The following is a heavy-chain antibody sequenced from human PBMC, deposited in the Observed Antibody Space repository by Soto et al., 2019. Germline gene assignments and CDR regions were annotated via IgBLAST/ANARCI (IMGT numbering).Heavy chain of an antibody. CDR3: AKDLRGNYVGYFDC. D-gene: IGHD4-4*01. J-gene: IGHJ4*02. CDR1: GFTFSSYA. Sequence: PGGSLRLSCTASGFTFSSYAMSWVRQAPGKGLEWVSAISSSGATTHYADSVKGRFTISRDNSKNTLYLQMNSLRVEDTAVYYCAKDLRGNYVGYFDCGGQGXLVTVYS. CDR2: ISSSGATT. V-gene: IGHV3-23*01.